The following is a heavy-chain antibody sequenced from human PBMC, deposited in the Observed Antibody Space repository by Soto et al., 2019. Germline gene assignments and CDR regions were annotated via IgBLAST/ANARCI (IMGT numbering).Heavy chain of an antibody. CDR3: AKEELGGATWGEQSGFDP. CDR1: GGTFSSYT. CDR2: IIPILGIA. Sequence: QVQLVQSGAEVKKPGSSVKVSCKASGGTFSSYTISWVRQAPGQGLEWMGRIIPILGIANYEQKFQGRVTSDADKSRSTAYMGLSGLRSEDMAVYSGAKEELGGATWGEQSGFDPWGQGTLVTVSS. D-gene: IGHD2-21*01. J-gene: IGHJ5*02. V-gene: IGHV1-69*02.